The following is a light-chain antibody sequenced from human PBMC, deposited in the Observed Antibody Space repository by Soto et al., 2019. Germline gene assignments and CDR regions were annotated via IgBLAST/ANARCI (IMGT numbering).Light chain of an antibody. CDR1: SSDVGSYNL. Sequence: QSVLTQPPSVSGSPGQSITISCTGTSSDVGSYNLVSWYQQEPGKAPKLMIYEVNKRPSGVSTRFSGSKSGNTASLTISGLQAEDDADDDCCSYAGSSTFDVFGTGTKVTVL. CDR2: EVN. J-gene: IGLJ1*01. CDR3: CSYAGSSTFDV. V-gene: IGLV2-23*02.